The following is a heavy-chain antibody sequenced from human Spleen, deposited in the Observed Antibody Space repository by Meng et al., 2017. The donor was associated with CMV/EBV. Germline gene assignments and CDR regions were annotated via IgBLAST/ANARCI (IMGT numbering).Heavy chain of an antibody. J-gene: IGHJ4*02. CDR3: ARDDLGELLGFDY. D-gene: IGHD3-10*01. V-gene: IGHV1-3*01. CDR2: INVGNGNT. CDR1: GYIFSTYA. Sequence: QVQLVQSGAEVKKPGASVKVSCKASGYIFSTYAIHWVRQAPGQGLEWMGWINVGNGNTKYSQNFQGKVTITRDTSASTAYMELSSLRSEDTAVYYCARDDLGELLGFDYWGQGTLVTVSS.